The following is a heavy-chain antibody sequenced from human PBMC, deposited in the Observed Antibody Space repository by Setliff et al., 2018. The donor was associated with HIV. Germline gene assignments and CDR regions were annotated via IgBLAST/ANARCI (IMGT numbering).Heavy chain of an antibody. D-gene: IGHD2-21*01. CDR1: GFTFSSYA. Sequence: PGGSLRLSCVVSGFTFSSYAMSWVRQAPGKGLEWVSIISGSGDGTYYADSVKGRFTISRDNSKNTLYLQMKSLRAEDTAVYYCFANWFDPWGQGTLVTVSS. J-gene: IGHJ5*02. V-gene: IGHV3-23*01. CDR2: ISGSGDGT. CDR3: FANWFDP.